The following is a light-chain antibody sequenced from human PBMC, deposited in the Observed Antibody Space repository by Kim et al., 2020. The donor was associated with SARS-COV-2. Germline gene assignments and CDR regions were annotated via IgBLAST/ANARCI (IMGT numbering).Light chain of an antibody. V-gene: IGLV3-1*01. CDR1: ILGDKY. CDR3: QAWDGSTVV. CDR2: QDR. Sequence: SYELTQPPSVSVSPGQTASITCSGDILGDKYVSWYQQKPGQSPVLVIYQDRKRPSGIPERFSGSNSGSPATLTISGTQAMDEADYYCQAWDGSTVVFGGG. J-gene: IGLJ2*01.